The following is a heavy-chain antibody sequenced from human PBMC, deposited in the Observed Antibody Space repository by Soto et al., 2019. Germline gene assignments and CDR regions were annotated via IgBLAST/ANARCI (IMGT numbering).Heavy chain of an antibody. CDR3: DRDQQQRLADSYYFGMDV. D-gene: IGHD6-25*01. V-gene: IGHV3-21*02. CDR1: GFTFSRYG. J-gene: IGHJ6*02. CDR2: ISGISSFI. Sequence: EVQLVESGGGLVKPGGSLRLSCAASGFTFSRYGMNWVRQAPGKGLELVSSISGISSFIYYADSVKGRFTVSRDNAKNSLFVQMNSLTAEDTAVSYCDRDQQQRLADSYYFGMDVWGQGTMVIVSS.